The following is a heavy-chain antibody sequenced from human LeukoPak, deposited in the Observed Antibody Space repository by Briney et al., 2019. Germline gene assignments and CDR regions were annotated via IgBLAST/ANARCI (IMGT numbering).Heavy chain of an antibody. CDR1: GFVFNNYG. J-gene: IGHJ4*02. CDR3: ARRSSGTSGLDY. D-gene: IGHD1-26*01. Sequence: PGGSLRLSCAASGFVFNNYGMHWVRQAPGKGLEWVAVIWTDGSKKPYADSVKGRFTFTRDNSKNMLYLQMDSLRADDTAVYYCARRSSGTSGLDYWGQGILVTVSS. V-gene: IGHV3-33*01. CDR2: IWTDGSKK.